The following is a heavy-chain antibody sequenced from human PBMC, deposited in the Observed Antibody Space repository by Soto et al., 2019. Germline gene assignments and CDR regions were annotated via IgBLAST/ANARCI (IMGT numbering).Heavy chain of an antibody. V-gene: IGHV3-33*01. CDR2: IWYDGSNK. J-gene: IGHJ3*02. D-gene: IGHD6-13*01. CDR3: ARDLRAAGNAFYI. Sequence: GGSLRLSCAASGFTFSSYGMHWVRQAPGKGLEWVAVIWYDGSNKYYADSVKGRFTISRDNSKNTLYLQMNSLRAEDTAVYYCARDLRAAGNAFYIWGQGTMVTVSS. CDR1: GFTFSSYG.